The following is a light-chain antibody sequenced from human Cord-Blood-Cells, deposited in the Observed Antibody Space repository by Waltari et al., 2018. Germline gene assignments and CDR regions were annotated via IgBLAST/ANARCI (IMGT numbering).Light chain of an antibody. CDR1: QGISSY. CDR2: AAS. V-gene: IGKV1-9*01. J-gene: IGKJ4*01. CDR3: QQLNSYPVT. Sequence: DIQLTQSPSFLSASVGDRVTITCRASQGISSYLAWYQQKPGKAPKLLIYAASTLQSGVPSRFSGSGSGTEFTLTISSLQPEDFATYYCQQLNSYPVTFGGGTRWRSN.